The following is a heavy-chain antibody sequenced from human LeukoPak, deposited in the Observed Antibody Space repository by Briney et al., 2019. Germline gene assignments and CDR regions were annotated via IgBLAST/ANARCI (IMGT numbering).Heavy chain of an antibody. CDR1: GFSLSGYA. V-gene: IGHV3-23*01. Sequence: PGGSLRLSCAASGFSLSGYARSWVRQAPGKGLEWVSAISSTGAGTYHAYSVRGRFTISRDSSKNTLYLQMNSLRAEDAAVYYCAKAPVTSCRGAYCYPFDYWGQGTLVTVSS. D-gene: IGHD2-21*01. J-gene: IGHJ4*02. CDR3: AKAPVTSCRGAYCYPFDY. CDR2: ISSTGAGT.